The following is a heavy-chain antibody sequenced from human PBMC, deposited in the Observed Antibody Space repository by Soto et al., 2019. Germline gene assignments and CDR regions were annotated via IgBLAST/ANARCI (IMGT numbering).Heavy chain of an antibody. V-gene: IGHV3-7*01. J-gene: IGHJ4*02. D-gene: IGHD5-18*01. CDR3: ARAVTGIHLWFDY. Sequence: GGSLRLSCAASGFTFSSYWRSWVRQAPGKGLEWVANIKQDGSEKYYVDSVKGRFTISRDNAKNSLYLHMTSLRAEDTAVYYCARAVTGIHLWFDYWGQGTLVTVSS. CDR1: GFTFSSYW. CDR2: IKQDGSEK.